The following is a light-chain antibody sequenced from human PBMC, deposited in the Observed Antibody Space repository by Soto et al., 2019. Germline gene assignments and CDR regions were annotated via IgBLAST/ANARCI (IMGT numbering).Light chain of an antibody. V-gene: IGLV2-11*01. Sequence: QSVLTQPRSVSGSPGQSVTISCTGTSSDVGGYNYVSWYQQHPGKAPKLMIYDVSKRPSGVPDRFSGSKSGNTAFLTISGLQAEDEADYYCCSYAGSYTLYVFGTGTKVTVL. J-gene: IGLJ1*01. CDR1: SSDVGGYNY. CDR3: CSYAGSYTLYV. CDR2: DVS.